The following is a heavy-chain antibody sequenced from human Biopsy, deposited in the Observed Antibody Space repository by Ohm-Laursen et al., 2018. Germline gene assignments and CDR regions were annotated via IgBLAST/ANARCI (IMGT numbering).Heavy chain of an antibody. D-gene: IGHD4-23*01. CDR1: GGSISSGGYY. V-gene: IGHV4-31*03. CDR2: IYYSGST. J-gene: IGHJ4*02. CDR3: ARGSNDFGGLYFPR. Sequence: TLSLTCTVSGGSISSGGYYWSWIRQHPGKGLEWIGYIYYSGSTHYNPSLKSRVDISLDTSKNQFSLKLNSLTAADTAVYYCARGSNDFGGLYFPRWGQGTLLTVSS.